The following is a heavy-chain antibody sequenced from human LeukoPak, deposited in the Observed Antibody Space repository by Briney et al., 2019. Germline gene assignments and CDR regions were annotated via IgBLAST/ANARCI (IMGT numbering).Heavy chain of an antibody. CDR2: IIPIFGTA. V-gene: IGHV1-69*01. Sequence: STVKVSCKASGGTFSSYAISWVRQAPGQGLEWVGGIIPIFGTANYAQKFQGRVTITADESTSTAYMELSSLRSEDTAVYYCARDRGGSEWLLYRSGWFDPWGQGTLVTVSS. CDR3: ARDRGGSEWLLYRSGWFDP. D-gene: IGHD3-3*01. CDR1: GGTFSSYA. J-gene: IGHJ5*02.